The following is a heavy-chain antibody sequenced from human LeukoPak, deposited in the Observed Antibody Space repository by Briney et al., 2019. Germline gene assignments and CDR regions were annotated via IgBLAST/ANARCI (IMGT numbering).Heavy chain of an antibody. Sequence: ASVKVSCKASGYTFTSYGISWVRQAPGQGLEWMGWISAYNGNTNYAQKLQGRVTMTTDTSTSTAYMELRSLRSDDTAVYYCARGFGDSGYDLSGWYFDYWGQGTLVTVSS. CDR3: ARGFGDSGYDLSGWYFDY. CDR2: ISAYNGNT. CDR1: GYTFTSYG. D-gene: IGHD5-12*01. V-gene: IGHV1-18*01. J-gene: IGHJ4*02.